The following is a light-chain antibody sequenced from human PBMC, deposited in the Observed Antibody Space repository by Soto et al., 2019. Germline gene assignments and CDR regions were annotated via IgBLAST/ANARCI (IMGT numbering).Light chain of an antibody. V-gene: IGKV3D-20*01. CDR3: QQYGNSPWGN. CDR2: DAS. Sequence: EVVLTQSPATLSLSPGEIATLSCGASQTVNSNYLAWYQQKPGLAPRLLIYDASTRATGIPDRFRGSGSGTDFTLTISRLEPEDVAVYYCQQYGNSPWGNFGGGTKVEI. CDR1: QTVNSNY. J-gene: IGKJ4*01.